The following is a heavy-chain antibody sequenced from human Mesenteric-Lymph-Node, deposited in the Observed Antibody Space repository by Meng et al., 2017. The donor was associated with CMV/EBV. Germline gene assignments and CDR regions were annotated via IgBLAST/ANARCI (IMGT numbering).Heavy chain of an antibody. J-gene: IGHJ5*02. CDR3: TRADFVRLDP. CDR2: IIPIFGTA. CDR1: GGTFSSYA. Sequence: SVKVSCKASGGTFSSYAISWVRQAPGQGLEWMGGIIPIFGTANYAQKFQGRVTMTEDTSTDTAYMELSSLRPEDTAVYYCTRADFVRLDPWGQGTPVTVSS. D-gene: IGHD3-10*01. V-gene: IGHV1-69*06.